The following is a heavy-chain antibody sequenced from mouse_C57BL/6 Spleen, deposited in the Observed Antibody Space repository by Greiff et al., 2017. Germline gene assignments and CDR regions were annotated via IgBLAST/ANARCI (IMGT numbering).Heavy chain of an antibody. V-gene: IGHV1-53*01. Sequence: QVQLQQPGPELVKPGASVTLSCKASGYTFTSYWMHWVKQRPGQGLEWLGHITPSNGGTNYNEKFKSKATLTVDKSSSTAYMQLSRLTSEDAAVYYDERDPDYYGRGYDLDYWGQGTTLTVSS. CDR3: ERDPDYYGRGYDLDY. D-gene: IGHD1-1*01. J-gene: IGHJ2*01. CDR2: ITPSNGGT. CDR1: GYTFTSYW.